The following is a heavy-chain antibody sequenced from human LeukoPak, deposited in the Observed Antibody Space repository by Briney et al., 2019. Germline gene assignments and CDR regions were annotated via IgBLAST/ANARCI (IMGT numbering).Heavy chain of an antibody. CDR3: ARVLSSGWYYYY. V-gene: IGHV1-18*01. CDR1: GYTFTSYG. CDR2: ISAYNGNT. Sequence: ASVKVSCKASGYTFTSYGISWVRQAPEQGLEWMGWISAYNGNTNYAQKLQGRVTMTTDTSTSTAYMELRSLRSDDTAVYYCARVLSSGWYYYYWGQGTLVTVSS. J-gene: IGHJ4*02. D-gene: IGHD6-19*01.